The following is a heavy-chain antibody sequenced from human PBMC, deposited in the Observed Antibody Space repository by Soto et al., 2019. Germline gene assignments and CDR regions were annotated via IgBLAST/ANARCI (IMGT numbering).Heavy chain of an antibody. CDR2: LGVSDDR. CDR1: GFTLSLYA. D-gene: IGHD2-2*01. J-gene: IGHJ4*03. Sequence: GGSLRLSCAASGFTLSLYAINWVRQAPWKGLEWVSSLGVSDDRFYADSVKGRFTISRDNAKNTLYLEMHGLRGEDTAGYYYGKLTGIPDIAQLEKDDWGQGTLVTVSS. CDR3: GKLTGIPDIAQLEKDD. V-gene: IGHV3-21*06.